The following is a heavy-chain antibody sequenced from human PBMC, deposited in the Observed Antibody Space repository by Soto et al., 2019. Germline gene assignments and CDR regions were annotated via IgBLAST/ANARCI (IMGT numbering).Heavy chain of an antibody. D-gene: IGHD6-6*01. J-gene: IGHJ6*03. CDR1: GGSISSYY. V-gene: IGHV4-59*08. Sequence: SETLSLTCTVSGGSISSYYWSWIRQPPGKGLEWIGYIYYSGSTNYNPSLKSRVTISVDTSKNQFSLKLSSVTAADTAVYYCARQREEQLAHYYYYYYMDVWGKGTTVTVSS. CDR3: ARQREEQLAHYYYYYYMDV. CDR2: IYYSGST.